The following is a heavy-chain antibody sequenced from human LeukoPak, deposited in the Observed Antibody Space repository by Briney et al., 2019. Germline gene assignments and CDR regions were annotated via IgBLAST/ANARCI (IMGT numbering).Heavy chain of an antibody. CDR3: ARVNSGYYGMDV. CDR2: IYSGGSA. D-gene: IGHD4-23*01. CDR1: GFTVSSNY. Sequence: SGGSLRLSCVASGFTVSSNYMNWVRQAPGKGLEWVSAIYSGGSADYADSVKGRFTISRDNSKNTVYLQMNSLRAEDTAVYYCARVNSGYYGMDVWGQGTTVTVSS. J-gene: IGHJ6*02. V-gene: IGHV3-66*01.